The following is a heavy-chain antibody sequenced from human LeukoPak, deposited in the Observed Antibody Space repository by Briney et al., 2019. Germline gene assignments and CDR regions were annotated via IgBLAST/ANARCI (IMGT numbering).Heavy chain of an antibody. J-gene: IGHJ5*02. V-gene: IGHV3-23*01. D-gene: IGHD3-22*01. CDR2: ISNDGGGT. Sequence: GGSLRLSCAASGFIFNNYGLIWVRQAPGKGLQWVSAISNDGGGTTYADFVKGRFTISRDNSKNTLFLQMSSLRAEGTALYYCAKGGSGYFADLWGQGTLVTVSS. CDR3: AKGGSGYFADL. CDR1: GFIFNNYG.